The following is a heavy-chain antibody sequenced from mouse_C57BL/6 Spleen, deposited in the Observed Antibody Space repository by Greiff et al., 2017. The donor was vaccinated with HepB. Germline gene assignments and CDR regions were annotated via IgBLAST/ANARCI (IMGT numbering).Heavy chain of an antibody. D-gene: IGHD1-1*01. J-gene: IGHJ4*01. Sequence: EVQGVESGGGLVKPGGSLKLSCAASGFTFSDYGMHWVRQAPEKGLEWVAYISSGSSTIYYADTVKGRFTISRDNAKNTLFLQMTSLRSEDTAMYYCARPSFITTVVATDYAMDYWGQGTSVTVSS. CDR2: ISSGSSTI. V-gene: IGHV5-17*01. CDR3: ARPSFITTVVATDYAMDY. CDR1: GFTFSDYG.